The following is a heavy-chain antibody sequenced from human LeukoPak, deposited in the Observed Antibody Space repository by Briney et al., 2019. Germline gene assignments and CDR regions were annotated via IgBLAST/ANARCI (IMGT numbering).Heavy chain of an antibody. CDR2: IWYDGSNK. Sequence: GGSLRLSCAASGFTFSSYGMHWVRQAPGKGLEWVAVIWYDGSNKYYADSVKGRFTISRDNSKNTLYLQMNSLRAEDTAVYYCARSQDIVVVPAAIGYFDYWSQGTLVTVSS. CDR3: ARSQDIVVVPAAIGYFDY. J-gene: IGHJ4*02. CDR1: GFTFSSYG. D-gene: IGHD2-2*02. V-gene: IGHV3-33*01.